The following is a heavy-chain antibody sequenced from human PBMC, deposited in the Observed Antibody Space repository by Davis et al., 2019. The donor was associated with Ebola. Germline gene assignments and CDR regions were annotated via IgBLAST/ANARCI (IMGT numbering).Heavy chain of an antibody. CDR1: GGTFSSYA. V-gene: IGHV1-69*13. CDR3: ARRGYSYGFPPDY. CDR2: IIPIFGTA. Sequence: AASVKVSCKASGGTFSSYAISWVRQAPGQGLEWMGGIIPIFGTANYAQKFQGRVTITADESTSTAYMELSSLRSEDTAVYYCARRGYSYGFPPDYWGQGTLVTVSS. J-gene: IGHJ4*02. D-gene: IGHD5-18*01.